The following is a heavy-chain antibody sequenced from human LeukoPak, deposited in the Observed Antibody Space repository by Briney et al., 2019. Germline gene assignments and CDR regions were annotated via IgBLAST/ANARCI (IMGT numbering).Heavy chain of an antibody. D-gene: IGHD4-17*01. CDR1: GYSFTTYW. CDR2: IYPGDSDT. J-gene: IGHJ4*02. CDR3: ARLRDGDFDY. V-gene: IGHV5-51*01. Sequence: GESLKISCQGSGYSFTTYWIARVRQMPGKGLEWMGIIYPGDSDTRYSPSFQGQVTISADRSISIAYLQWSSLKASDTAMYYCARLRDGDFDYWGQGSLVTVFS.